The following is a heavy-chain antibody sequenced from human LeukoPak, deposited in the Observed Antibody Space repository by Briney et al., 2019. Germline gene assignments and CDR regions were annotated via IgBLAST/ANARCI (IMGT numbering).Heavy chain of an antibody. J-gene: IGHJ4*02. D-gene: IGHD1-14*01. CDR2: INHSGST. Sequence: PSETLSLTCAVYGGSFSGYYWSWIRRPPGKGLEWIGEINHSGSTNYNPSLKSRVTISVDTSKNQFSLKLSSVTAADTAVYYCARWRNQYYFDYWGQGTLVTVSS. CDR3: ARWRNQYYFDY. CDR1: GGSFSGYY. V-gene: IGHV4-34*01.